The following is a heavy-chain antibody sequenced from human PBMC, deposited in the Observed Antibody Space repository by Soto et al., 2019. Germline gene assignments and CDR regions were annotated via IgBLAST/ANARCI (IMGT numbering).Heavy chain of an antibody. D-gene: IGHD3-3*01. V-gene: IGHV1-69*13. J-gene: IGHJ6*02. CDR3: ARPRYYDFWSGYYTGTGMDV. Sequence: GASVKVSCKASGGTFRSYAISWVRQAPGQGLECMGGIIPIFGTANYAQKFQGRVTITADESTSTAYMELSSLRSEDTAVYYCARPRYYDFWSGYYTGTGMDVWGQGTTVTVSS. CDR1: GGTFRSYA. CDR2: IIPIFGTA.